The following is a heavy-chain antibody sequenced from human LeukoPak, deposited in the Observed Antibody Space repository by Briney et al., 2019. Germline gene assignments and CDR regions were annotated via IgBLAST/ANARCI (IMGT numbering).Heavy chain of an antibody. D-gene: IGHD4-17*01. Sequence: GRSLRLSCAASGFTFSNYGMHWVRQAPGKGLEWVAVMSYDGGNKYYADSVKGRFSISRDNSKNTLYLQMNSLRTEDTAVYYCAKDRQGDYGDSDSPDYWGQGTLVTVSS. CDR3: AKDRQGDYGDSDSPDY. CDR1: GFTFSNYG. J-gene: IGHJ4*02. CDR2: MSYDGGNK. V-gene: IGHV3-30*18.